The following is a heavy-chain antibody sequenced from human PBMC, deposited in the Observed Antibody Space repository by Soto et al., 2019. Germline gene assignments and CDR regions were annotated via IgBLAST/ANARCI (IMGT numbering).Heavy chain of an antibody. CDR3: AKDPRQYDRGVNWFDP. CDR1: GFTFSSYA. D-gene: IGHD3-22*01. V-gene: IGHV3-23*01. Sequence: GGSLRLSCVASGFTFSSYAMSWVRQAPGKGLEWVSAISGSGGSTYYADSVKGRFTISRDNSKNTLYLQMNSLRAEDTAVYYCAKDPRQYDRGVNWFDPWGQGPLVTVSS. CDR2: ISGSGGST. J-gene: IGHJ5*02.